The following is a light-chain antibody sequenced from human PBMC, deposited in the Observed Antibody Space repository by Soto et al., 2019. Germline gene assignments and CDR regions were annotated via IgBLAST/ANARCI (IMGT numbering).Light chain of an antibody. Sequence: EIVLTQSPGTLSLSPGERATLSCRASQSVSSSYLAWYQQKPGQAPRLLIYGASSRATGIPARFSGSGSGTDFTLTISRLESEDFAVYYCQQYGSSPTFGQGTKVEIK. V-gene: IGKV3-20*01. CDR3: QQYGSSPT. J-gene: IGKJ1*01. CDR1: QSVSSSY. CDR2: GAS.